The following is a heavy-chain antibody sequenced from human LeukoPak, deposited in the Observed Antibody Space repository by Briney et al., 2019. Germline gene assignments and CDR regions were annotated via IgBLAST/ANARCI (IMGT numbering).Heavy chain of an antibody. V-gene: IGHV1-18*01. Sequence: ASVKVSCKASGYTFTNYGITWVRQAPGQGLEWMGWISTYNGNTNYAQKFQGRVTMTTDTSTSTAYMELRSLRSDDTAVYYCARAEYCSSTSCYSGGRLYSSSAGDHWGQGTLVTVSS. CDR3: ARAEYCSSTSCYSGGRLYSSSAGDH. CDR1: GYTFTNYG. J-gene: IGHJ4*02. CDR2: ISTYNGNT. D-gene: IGHD2-2*01.